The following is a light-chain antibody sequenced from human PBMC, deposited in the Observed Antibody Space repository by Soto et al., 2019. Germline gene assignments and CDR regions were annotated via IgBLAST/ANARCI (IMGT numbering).Light chain of an antibody. V-gene: IGLV2-14*01. Sequence: QSVLTQPASVSGSPGQSITISCTGTSSDVGGYNYVSWYQQHPGKAPKLMIYEVSNRPSGVSNRFSGSKSGNTASLTISGLQAEDEADYYCSSYTSSSTLPLFGTGTKLTVL. CDR2: EVS. CDR3: SSYTSSSTLPL. CDR1: SSDVGGYNY. J-gene: IGLJ1*01.